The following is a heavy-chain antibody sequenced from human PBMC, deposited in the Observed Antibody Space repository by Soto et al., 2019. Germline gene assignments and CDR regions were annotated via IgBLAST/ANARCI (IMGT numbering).Heavy chain of an antibody. CDR3: ARGNYESSANADY. D-gene: IGHD3-22*01. CDR1: GFTFKNYG. CDR2: IWYDGRNK. J-gene: IGHJ4*02. V-gene: IGHV3-33*01. Sequence: QVQLVESGGGVVQPGRSLRLSCAASGFTFKNYGMHWVRQAPGKGLEWVTVIWYDGRNKYYGDSVKGRFTISRDNSKNTLYLQMNSLRVEDTAVYYCARGNYESSANADYWGQGTLVTVSS.